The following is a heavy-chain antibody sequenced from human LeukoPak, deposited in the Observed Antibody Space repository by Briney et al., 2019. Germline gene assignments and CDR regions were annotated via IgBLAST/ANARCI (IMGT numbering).Heavy chain of an antibody. V-gene: IGHV3-15*01. Sequence: GGSLRLCCVSSGFTIGTAWMSWVRQAPGKGLEWLGHIKSEGEGATTDYAAPAKGRFAISRDDSKNMIYLQMSSLKIDDTGIYYCIAHFPYFYGFDVWGKGTTVTVSS. D-gene: IGHD3-3*02. J-gene: IGHJ6*04. CDR1: GFTIGTAW. CDR2: IKSEGEGATT. CDR3: IAHFPYFYGFDV.